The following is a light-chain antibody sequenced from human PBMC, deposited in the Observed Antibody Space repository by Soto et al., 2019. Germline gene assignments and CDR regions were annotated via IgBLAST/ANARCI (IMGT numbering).Light chain of an antibody. J-gene: IGKJ1*01. CDR3: QQYNNWWT. CDR1: QSVSSN. V-gene: IGKV3-15*01. Sequence: EIVMTQSPATLSVSPGERATLSCRASQSVSSNLAWYQQKPGQAPRLLIYGASTTATGIPARFSGSGSGTEFALTIRSLQSEDFAVYCCQQYNNWWTFGQGTKVEIK. CDR2: GAS.